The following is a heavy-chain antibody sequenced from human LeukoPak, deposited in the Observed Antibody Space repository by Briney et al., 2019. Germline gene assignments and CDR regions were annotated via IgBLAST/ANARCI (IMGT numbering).Heavy chain of an antibody. CDR3: ARGIRGGGMNASGYYRYHYNGLDV. Sequence: SETLSLTCAVSGGSLSGYYWSWIRQSPGKGLEWTGEVIHSQSINLNPSLMSRLAISVDTSKNQFSLRLSSVTAADAAVYFCARGIRGGGMNASGYYRYHYNGLDVWGQGTTVTVSS. J-gene: IGHJ6*02. V-gene: IGHV4-34*01. CDR1: GGSLSGYY. D-gene: IGHD5-12*01. CDR2: VIHSQSI.